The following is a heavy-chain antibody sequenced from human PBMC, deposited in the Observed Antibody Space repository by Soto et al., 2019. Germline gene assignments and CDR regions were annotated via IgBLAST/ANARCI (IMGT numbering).Heavy chain of an antibody. CDR2: ISGSGGST. CDR1: GFTFSSYA. D-gene: IGHD3-10*01. CDR3: AKDLMRGGRPNHDAFDI. V-gene: IGHV3-23*01. J-gene: IGHJ3*02. Sequence: GGSLRLSCAASGFTFSSYAMSWVRQAPGKGLEWVSAISGSGGSTYYADSVKGRFTISRDNSKNTLYLQMNSLRAEDTAVYYCAKDLMRGGRPNHDAFDIWGQGTMVTVSS.